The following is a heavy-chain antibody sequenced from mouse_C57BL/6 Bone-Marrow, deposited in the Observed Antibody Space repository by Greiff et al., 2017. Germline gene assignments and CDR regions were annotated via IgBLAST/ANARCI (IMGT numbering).Heavy chain of an antibody. CDR3: ARVSQSFYFDY. V-gene: IGHV1-82*01. J-gene: IGHJ2*01. CDR1: GYAFSSSW. D-gene: IGHD6-2*01. CDR2: IYPGDGDT. Sequence: QVQLQQSGPELVKPGASVKISCKASGYAFSSSWMNWVKQRPGKGLEWIGRIYPGDGDTNYNGKFKGKATLTADKSSSTAYMQLSSLTSEDSAVYFCARVSQSFYFDYWGQGTTLTVSS.